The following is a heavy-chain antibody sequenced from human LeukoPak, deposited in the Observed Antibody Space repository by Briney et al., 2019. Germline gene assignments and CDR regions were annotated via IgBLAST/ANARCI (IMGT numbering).Heavy chain of an antibody. CDR1: GGSISNSSYY. D-gene: IGHD2-15*01. Sequence: SETLSLTCTVSGGSISNSSYYWGWIRQPPGKGLEWIGSMYYSGSTYYNPTLKSRATISVGTSKNQFSLKLSSVTAADTAVYYCARHGRVGTINPSYWGQGTLVTVSS. CDR2: MYYSGST. J-gene: IGHJ4*02. CDR3: ARHGRVGTINPSY. V-gene: IGHV4-39*01.